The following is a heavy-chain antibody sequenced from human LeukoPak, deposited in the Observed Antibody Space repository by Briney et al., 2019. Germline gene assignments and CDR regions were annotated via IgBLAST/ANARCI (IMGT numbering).Heavy chain of an antibody. J-gene: IGHJ4*02. CDR3: ARGNSGSYGFDY. D-gene: IGHD1-26*01. CDR2: INHSGST. V-gene: IGHV4-34*01. CDR1: GGSFSGYY. Sequence: PSETLSLTCAVYGGSFSGYYWSWIRQPPGKGLEWIGEINHSGSTNHNPSLKSRVTISVDTSKNQFSLKLSSVTAADTAVYYCARGNSGSYGFDYWGQGTLVTVSS.